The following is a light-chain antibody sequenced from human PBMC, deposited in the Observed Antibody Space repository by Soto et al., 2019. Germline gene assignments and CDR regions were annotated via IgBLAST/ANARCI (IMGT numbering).Light chain of an antibody. J-gene: IGKJ2*01. CDR1: HSVTSSH. V-gene: IGKV3-20*01. Sequence: IVLTQSHDTLSLSPGERVTLSCRASHSVTSSHVAWYRQKPGQPPTLLIYGASSRAAGVADRFSGDGSGKDFTLTISRLEPEDFAVYFCQQYGNSPLTFGRGTKLEMK. CDR2: GAS. CDR3: QQYGNSPLT.